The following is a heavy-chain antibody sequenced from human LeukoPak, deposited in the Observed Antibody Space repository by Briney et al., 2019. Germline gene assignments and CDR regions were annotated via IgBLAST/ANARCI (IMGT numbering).Heavy chain of an antibody. V-gene: IGHV3-74*01. CDR3: ARGSGSYLEA. Sequence: GRSLRLSCAASGFTFSSYGMHWVRQAPGKGLVWVSHSNGDGSRTGYADSVKGRFTISRDNARNTLYLQMNSLRAEDTAVYYCARGSGSYLEAWGQGTLVTVSS. CDR1: GFTFSSYG. J-gene: IGHJ5*02. D-gene: IGHD3-10*01. CDR2: SNGDGSRT.